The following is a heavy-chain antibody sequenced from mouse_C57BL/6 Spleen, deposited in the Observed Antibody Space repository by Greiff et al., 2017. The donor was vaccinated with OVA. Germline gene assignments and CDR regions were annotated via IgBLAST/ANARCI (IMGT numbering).Heavy chain of an antibody. CDR1: GFTFSSYA. J-gene: IGHJ1*03. V-gene: IGHV5-9-1*02. D-gene: IGHD2-5*01. Sequence: EVKLVESGEGLVKPGGSLKLSCAASGFTFSSYAMSWVRQTPEKRLEWVAYISSGGDYIYYADTVKGRFTISRDNARNTLYLQMSSLKSEDTAMYNCTREPRPVYYSKPSQYFDVWGTGTTVTVSS. CDR2: ISSGGDYI. CDR3: TREPRPVYYSKPSQYFDV.